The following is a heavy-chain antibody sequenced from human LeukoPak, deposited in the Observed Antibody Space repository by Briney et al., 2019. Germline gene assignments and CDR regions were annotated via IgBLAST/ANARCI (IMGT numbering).Heavy chain of an antibody. D-gene: IGHD2-2*01. CDR3: ARTYYCSTTTCSFDY. Sequence: PSGTLSLTCAVSGVSISSSNWWSWVRQPPGKGLEWIGEIYHSGGTYYNPSLKSRVTISVDKSKNQFSLKVSSVTAADTAVYYCARTYYCSTTTCSFDYWGQGTLVTVSS. CDR1: GVSISSSNW. CDR2: IYHSGGT. V-gene: IGHV4-4*02. J-gene: IGHJ4*02.